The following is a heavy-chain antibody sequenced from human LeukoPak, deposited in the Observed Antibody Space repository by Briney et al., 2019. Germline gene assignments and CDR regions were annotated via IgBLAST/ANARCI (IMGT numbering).Heavy chain of an antibody. CDR3: ARDRIAARPHFDY. CDR2: IKQDGSEK. J-gene: IGHJ4*02. D-gene: IGHD6-6*01. Sequence: GGSLRLSCAASGFTFSSYWMSWVRQAPGKGLEWVANIKQDGSEKYYVDSVKGRFTISRDNAKNSLYLQMNSLRAEDTAVYYCARDRIAARPHFDYWGQGTLVTVSS. V-gene: IGHV3-7*01. CDR1: GFTFSSYW.